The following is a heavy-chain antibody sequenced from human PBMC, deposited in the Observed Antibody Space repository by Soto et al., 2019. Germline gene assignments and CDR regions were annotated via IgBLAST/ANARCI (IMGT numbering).Heavy chain of an antibody. V-gene: IGHV4-59*08. CDR3: ARHPGYYDILTGYTTYYFDY. D-gene: IGHD3-9*01. Sequence: SETLSLTCTVSGVSISSYYWSWIRQPPGKGLVWIGYIYYRGNTNYNPSLKSRVTISLDTPKNQFSLKLSSVTAADTAVYYCARHPGYYDILTGYTTYYFDYWGQGILVTVSS. CDR1: GVSISSYY. CDR2: IYYRGNT. J-gene: IGHJ4*02.